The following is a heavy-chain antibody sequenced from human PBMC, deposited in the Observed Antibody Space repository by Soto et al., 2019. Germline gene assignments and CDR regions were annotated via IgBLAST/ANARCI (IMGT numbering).Heavy chain of an antibody. D-gene: IGHD2-8*02. V-gene: IGHV4-34*01. CDR1: GGSFSGYY. J-gene: IGHJ4*02. Sequence: HVQLQQWGAGLLKPSETLSLTCAVYGGSFSGYYWTWIRQPPGTGLEWIGEINHSGSTNYNPSLKSAVTITVDTSKNQFSLKLTSVTAADTAVYYCARDKITGLFDYWGQGTLVTVSS. CDR3: ARDKITGLFDY. CDR2: INHSGST.